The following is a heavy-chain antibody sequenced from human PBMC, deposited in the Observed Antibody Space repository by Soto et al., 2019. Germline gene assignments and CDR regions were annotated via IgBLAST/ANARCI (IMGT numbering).Heavy chain of an antibody. CDR1: GYTFTSYA. CDR3: ARAFYCSSTSCYDPRYYGMDV. CDR2: IIPILGIA. J-gene: IGHJ6*02. D-gene: IGHD2-2*01. Sequence: SVKVSCKASGYTFTSYAMHWVRQAPGQRLEWMGWIIPILGIANYAQKFQGRVTITADKSTSTAYMELSSLRSEDTAVYYCARAFYCSSTSCYDPRYYGMDVWGQGTTVTVSS. V-gene: IGHV1-69*10.